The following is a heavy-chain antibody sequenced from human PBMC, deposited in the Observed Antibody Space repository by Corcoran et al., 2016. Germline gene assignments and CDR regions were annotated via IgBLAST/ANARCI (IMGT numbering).Heavy chain of an antibody. V-gene: IGHV3-33*01. CDR1: GFTFSSYG. D-gene: IGHD3-22*01. CDR3: ARDPQRITMIAQGYYFDY. CDR2: IWYDGSNK. J-gene: IGHJ4*02. Sequence: QVQLVESGGGVVQPGRSLRLSCAASGFTFSSYGMHWVRQAPGKGLEWVAVIWYDGSNKYYADSVKGRFTISRDNSKNTLYLQMNSLRAEDTAVYYCARDPQRITMIAQGYYFDYWGQGTLVTVSS.